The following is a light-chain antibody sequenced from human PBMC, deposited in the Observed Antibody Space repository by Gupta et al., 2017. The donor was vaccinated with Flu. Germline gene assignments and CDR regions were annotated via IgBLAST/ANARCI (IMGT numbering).Light chain of an antibody. V-gene: IGLV5-45*01. Sequence: QAVLTQPASLSASPGASASLTCTLRSGINVGASKIYWYQQKPGSPPQYLLTYKSDSDKQQGSGVPSRFSGSKDASATAGILLISGLQSEDEAYYYCVIWHSSAWVFGGGTKLTVL. J-gene: IGLJ2*01. CDR3: VIWHSSAWV. CDR2: YKSDSDK. CDR1: SGINVGASK.